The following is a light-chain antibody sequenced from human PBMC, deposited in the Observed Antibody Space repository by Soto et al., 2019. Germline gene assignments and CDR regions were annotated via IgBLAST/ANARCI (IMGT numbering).Light chain of an antibody. CDR3: SSYTSSSTLVV. CDR2: EVS. J-gene: IGLJ1*01. Sequence: QSALTQPASVSGSPGQSITISCTGTSSDVGGYNYVSWYQQHPGKAPKLMIYEVSNRPSGVSNPFSGSKSGNTASLTISGLQAEDEADYYCSSYTSSSTLVVFGTGTKVTVL. V-gene: IGLV2-14*01. CDR1: SSDVGGYNY.